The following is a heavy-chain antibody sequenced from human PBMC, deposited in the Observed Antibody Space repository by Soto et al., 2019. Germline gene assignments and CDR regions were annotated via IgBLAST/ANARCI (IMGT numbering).Heavy chain of an antibody. CDR1: GYTFTSWG. Sequence: ASLKVSCKASGYTFTSWGVSWGRQAPGQELEWMGWISDYNGNTNYAQKLQGRVTMTTDTSTSTAYMELRSLRSEDTAVYYCASGYDSSGYYSRTNQLDYWGQGTLVTVSS. J-gene: IGHJ4*02. CDR2: ISDYNGNT. CDR3: ASGYDSSGYYSRTNQLDY. D-gene: IGHD3-22*01. V-gene: IGHV1-18*01.